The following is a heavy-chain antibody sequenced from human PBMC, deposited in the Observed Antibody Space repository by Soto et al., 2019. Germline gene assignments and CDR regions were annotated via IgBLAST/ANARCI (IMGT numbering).Heavy chain of an antibody. V-gene: IGHV4-59*01. D-gene: IGHD2-2*01. Sequence: LSLTCTVSGGSISSYYWSWIRQPPGKGLEWIGYIYYSGSTNYNPSLKSRVTISVDTSKNQFSLKLSSVAAADTAVYYCARAGIPQVLFFTGGYYYGMDVWGQGTTVTVSS. CDR3: ARAGIPQVLFFTGGYYYGMDV. J-gene: IGHJ6*02. CDR1: GGSISSYY. CDR2: IYYSGST.